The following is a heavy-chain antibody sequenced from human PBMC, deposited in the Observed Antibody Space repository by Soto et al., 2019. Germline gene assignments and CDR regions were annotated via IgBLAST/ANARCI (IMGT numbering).Heavy chain of an antibody. Sequence: GASVKVSCKASGYTFTSYAMHWVRQAPGQRLEWMGWINAGNGNTKYSQKFQGRVTITRDTSASTAYMELSSLRSEDTAVYYCAVLQHGSGSYSHYYGMDVWGQGITVTVSS. CDR2: INAGNGNT. J-gene: IGHJ6*02. CDR1: GYTFTSYA. CDR3: AVLQHGSGSYSHYYGMDV. V-gene: IGHV1-3*01. D-gene: IGHD3-10*01.